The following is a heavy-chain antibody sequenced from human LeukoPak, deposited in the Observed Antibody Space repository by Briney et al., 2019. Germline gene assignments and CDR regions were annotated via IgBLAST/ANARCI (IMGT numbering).Heavy chain of an antibody. V-gene: IGHV3-30*02. J-gene: IGHJ2*01. D-gene: IGHD1-14*01. Sequence: GGSLRLSCAASGFTFSTYGMHWVRQASGKGLEWVAFIHYDGSNKCYADSVKGRFTISRDNSKNTLFLQMNSLRPEDTAVYYCARENQLESFDLWGRGTLVTVSS. CDR2: IHYDGSNK. CDR3: ARENQLESFDL. CDR1: GFTFSTYG.